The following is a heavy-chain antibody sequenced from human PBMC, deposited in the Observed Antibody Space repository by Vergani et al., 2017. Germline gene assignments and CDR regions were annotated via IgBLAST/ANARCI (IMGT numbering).Heavy chain of an antibody. D-gene: IGHD3-3*01. CDR3: ARDRPYYDFWSGPQSNWFDP. V-gene: IGHV4-39*07. CDR2: IYYSGCT. Sequence: QLQLQESGPGLVKPSETLSLTCTVSGGSISSSSYYWGWIRQPPGKGLEWIGSIYYSGCTYSNPSLKSRVTISVDTSKHQFSLKLSSVTDADTAVYYCARDRPYYDFWSGPQSNWFDPWGQGTLVTVSS. CDR1: GGSISSSSYY. J-gene: IGHJ5*02.